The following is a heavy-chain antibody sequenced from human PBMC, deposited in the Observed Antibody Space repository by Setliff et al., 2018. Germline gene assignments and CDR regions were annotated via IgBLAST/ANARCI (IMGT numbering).Heavy chain of an antibody. Sequence: LSLTCTVSGGSISNTYYYWSWIRQPAGKGLEWIGHIYTSWSTNYNPSLKSRVTISVDTSKNQFSLKLSAVTAADTAVYYCARDVGGEGYFDSWGQGTLVTVS. CDR1: GGSISNTYYY. D-gene: IGHD3-10*01. CDR3: ARDVGGEGYFDS. J-gene: IGHJ4*02. V-gene: IGHV4-61*09. CDR2: IYTSWST.